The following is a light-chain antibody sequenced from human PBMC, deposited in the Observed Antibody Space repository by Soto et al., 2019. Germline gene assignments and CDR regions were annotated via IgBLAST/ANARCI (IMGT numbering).Light chain of an antibody. CDR1: QSVDTY. CDR2: DAI. V-gene: IGKV3-11*01. J-gene: IGKJ4*01. Sequence: EIVLKQSPATLSLSPGERATLSCRASQSVDTYLGWYQQKPGQAPRLLIYDAINRATGIPARFSGSGPGTDFTLTISSLEPEDFALYYCQQRINWPITFSGGTKVEIK. CDR3: QQRINWPIT.